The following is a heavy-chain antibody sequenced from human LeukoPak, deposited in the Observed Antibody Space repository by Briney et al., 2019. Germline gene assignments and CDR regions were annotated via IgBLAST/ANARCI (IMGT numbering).Heavy chain of an antibody. V-gene: IGHV3-21*01. J-gene: IGHJ5*02. CDR1: GFTFSSYS. CDR2: FICRCSYI. D-gene: IGHD2/OR15-2a*01. CDR3: ARDFYPLYNCFHP. Sequence: GGSLRLSCAASGFTFSSYSMNWVGQAPGKGLEWVSSFICRCSYIYYPHSVQRRFTISIDNPKNSLYLQMNRLRADDTAVYYCARDFYPLYNCFHPWGQGTLVTVSS.